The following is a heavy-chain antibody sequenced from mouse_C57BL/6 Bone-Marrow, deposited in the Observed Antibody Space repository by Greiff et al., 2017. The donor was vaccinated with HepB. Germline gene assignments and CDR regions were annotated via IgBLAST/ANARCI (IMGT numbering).Heavy chain of an antibody. V-gene: IGHV1-69*01. Sequence: QVQLQQPGAELVMPGASVKLSCKASGYTFTSYWMHWVKQRPGQGLEWIGEIDPSDSYTNYNQKFKGKSTLTVDKSSSTAYMQLSSLTSEDSAVYYCARSPANPGPYWDYFDYWGQGTTLTVSS. CDR2: IDPSDSYT. CDR1: GYTFTSYW. CDR3: ARSPANPGPYWDYFDY. D-gene: IGHD1-1*01. J-gene: IGHJ2*01.